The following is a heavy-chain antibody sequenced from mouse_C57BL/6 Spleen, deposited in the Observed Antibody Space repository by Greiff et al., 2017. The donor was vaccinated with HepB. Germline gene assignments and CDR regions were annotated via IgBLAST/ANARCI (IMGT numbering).Heavy chain of an antibody. D-gene: IGHD4-1*01. CDR2: FYPGSGSI. CDR3: ARHEEEGWDDWYFDV. CDR1: GYTFTEYT. J-gene: IGHJ1*03. V-gene: IGHV1-62-2*01. Sequence: QVHVKQSGAELVKPGASVKLSCKASGYTFTEYTIHWVKQRSGQGLEWIGWFYPGSGSIKYNEKFKDKATLTADKSSSTVYMELSRLTSEDSAVYFCARHEEEGWDDWYFDVWGTGTTVTVSS.